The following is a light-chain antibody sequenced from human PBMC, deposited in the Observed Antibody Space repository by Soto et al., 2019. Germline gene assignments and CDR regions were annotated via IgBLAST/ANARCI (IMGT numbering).Light chain of an antibody. Sequence: EIVMTQSPATLSVSPGERATLSCRASQIVSSNLAWYQQKPGQAPRLHIYGASTRATGIPARFSGSGSGTEFTLTLSSLQSEDFAVYYCQQYNNWLGTFGQGTKVEIK. CDR1: QIVSSN. J-gene: IGKJ1*01. CDR3: QQYNNWLGT. CDR2: GAS. V-gene: IGKV3-15*01.